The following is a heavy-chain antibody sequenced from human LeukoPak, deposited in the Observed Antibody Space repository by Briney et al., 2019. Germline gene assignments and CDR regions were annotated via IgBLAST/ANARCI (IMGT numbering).Heavy chain of an antibody. CDR1: GFTFNSYA. J-gene: IGHJ5*02. CDR2: ISGSGGST. Sequence: GGSLRLSCAASGFTFNSYAMSWVRQAPGKGLEWVSVISGSGGSTYYADSVKGRFTISRDNAKNTLYLQMNSLRAEDTAVYYCARDLAYYDSSTGEEGAWGQGTLVTVSS. D-gene: IGHD3-22*01. V-gene: IGHV3-23*01. CDR3: ARDLAYYDSSTGEEGA.